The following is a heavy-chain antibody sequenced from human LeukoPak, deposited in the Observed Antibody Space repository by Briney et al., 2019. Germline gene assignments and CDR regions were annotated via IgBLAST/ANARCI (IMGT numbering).Heavy chain of an antibody. CDR1: GYSFTSSW. Sequence: GESLKISCEGSGYSFTSSWIGWVRQMPGKGLEWMGIIYPGDSDIRYSPSFPGQVTISADKSITTAYLQWSSLKASDTAIYYCARGLYCSGGSCRFDYWGQGTLVTVSS. V-gene: IGHV5-51*01. D-gene: IGHD2-15*01. J-gene: IGHJ4*02. CDR3: ARGLYCSGGSCRFDY. CDR2: IYPGDSDI.